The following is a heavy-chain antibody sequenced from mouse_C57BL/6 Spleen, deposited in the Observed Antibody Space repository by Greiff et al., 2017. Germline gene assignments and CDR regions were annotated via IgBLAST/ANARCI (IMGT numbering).Heavy chain of an antibody. Sequence: QVQLQQPGPELVKPGASVKLSCKASGYTFTSYWMHWVMQRPGQGLEWIGNINPSNGGTNYNETFKSKATLPVDKSSRTAYMQLSSLTSEDSSVYYCANTWSNPAWFAYWGQGTLVTVSA. CDR1: GYTFTSYW. D-gene: IGHD2-5*01. J-gene: IGHJ3*01. V-gene: IGHV1-53*01. CDR2: INPSNGGT. CDR3: ANTWSNPAWFAY.